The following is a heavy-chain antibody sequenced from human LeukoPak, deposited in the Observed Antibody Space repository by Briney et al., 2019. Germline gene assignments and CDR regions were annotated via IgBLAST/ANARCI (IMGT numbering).Heavy chain of an antibody. CDR1: GYTFTGYY. CDR3: ARDICGSASCPLDN. J-gene: IGHJ4*02. CDR2: INPNSGGT. D-gene: IGHD2-2*01. V-gene: IGHV1-2*02. Sequence: ASVKVSCKASGYTFTGYYMHWVRQAPGQGLEWMGWINPNSGGTNYAQKFQGRVTMTRDTSISTAYMELSRLRSDDTAVYYCARDICGSASCPLDNWGQGSLVTVSS.